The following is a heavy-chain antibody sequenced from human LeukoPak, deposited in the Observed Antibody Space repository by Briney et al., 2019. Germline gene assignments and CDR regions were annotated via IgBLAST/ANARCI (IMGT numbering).Heavy chain of an antibody. D-gene: IGHD3-10*01. CDR1: GFTFSGSA. CDR3: TRHDCYGSGSYLTKFDY. J-gene: IGHJ4*02. V-gene: IGHV3-73*01. Sequence: GGSLRLSCAASGFTFSGSAMHWVRQASGKGLEWVGRIRSKANSYATAYGASVKGRFTISRDDSKNTAYLQMNSLKTEDTAVYYCTRHDCYGSGSYLTKFDYWGQGTLVTVSS. CDR2: IRSKANSYAT.